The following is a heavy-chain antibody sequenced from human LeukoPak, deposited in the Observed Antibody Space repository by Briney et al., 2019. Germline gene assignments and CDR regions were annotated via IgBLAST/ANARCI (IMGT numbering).Heavy chain of an antibody. CDR3: ARTLWLPHYFDY. CDR1: GGSISSGGYS. D-gene: IGHD5-18*01. CDR2: IYYSGST. V-gene: IGHV4-31*11. J-gene: IGHJ4*02. Sequence: SETLSLTCAVSGGSISSGGYSWSWIRQPPGKGLEWIGYIYYSGSTYYNPSLKSRVTISVDTSKNQFSLKLSSVTAADTAVYYCARTLWLPHYFDYWGQGTLVTVSS.